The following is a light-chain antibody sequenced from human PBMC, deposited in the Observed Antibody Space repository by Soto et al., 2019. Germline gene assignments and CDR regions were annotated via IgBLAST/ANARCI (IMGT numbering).Light chain of an antibody. CDR1: SSDVGSYKR. J-gene: IGLJ1*01. CDR3: SLYTSSSTYA. Sequence: QPALTQPPSVSGSPGPSDTISCTGTSSDVGSYKRVSWYQQPPGTAPKVMIYEVSNRPSGVPDRFSGSKSGNTASLTIPGLQAEDEADYYCSLYTSSSTYAFGTGTKVTVL. CDR2: EVS. V-gene: IGLV2-18*01.